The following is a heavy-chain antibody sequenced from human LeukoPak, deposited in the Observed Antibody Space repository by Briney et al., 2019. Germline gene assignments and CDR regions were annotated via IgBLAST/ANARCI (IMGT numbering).Heavy chain of an antibody. CDR1: GGSISSSSYY. V-gene: IGHV4-39*01. CDR2: IYYSGST. Sequence: SETLSLTCTVSGGSISSSSYYWGWIRQPPGKGLEWIGSIYYSGSTYYNPSLKSRVTISVDTSKNQFSLKLSSVTAADTAVYYCARQEYSSGWTLDYWGQGTLVTVSS. J-gene: IGHJ4*02. CDR3: ARQEYSSGWTLDY. D-gene: IGHD6-19*01.